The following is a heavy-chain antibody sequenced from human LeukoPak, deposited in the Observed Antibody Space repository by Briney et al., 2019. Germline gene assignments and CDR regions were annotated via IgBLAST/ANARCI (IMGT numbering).Heavy chain of an antibody. CDR3: ARGGGYSSSSVSWFDP. D-gene: IGHD6-6*01. CDR2: INPNSGGT. CDR1: GYTFSNYC. J-gene: IGHJ5*02. Sequence: EASVKVSCKASGYTFSNYCMHWVRQAPGQGLEWMGWINPNSGGTNYAQKFQGRVTMTRDTSISTAYMELSRLRSDDTAVYYCARGGGYSSSSVSWFDPWGQGTLVTVSS. V-gene: IGHV1-2*02.